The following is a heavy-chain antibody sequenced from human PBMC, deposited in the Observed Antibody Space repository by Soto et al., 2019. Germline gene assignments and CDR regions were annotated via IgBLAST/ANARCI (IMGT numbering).Heavy chain of an antibody. CDR3: ARDNYDSSGPPDY. J-gene: IGHJ4*02. V-gene: IGHV4-34*01. D-gene: IGHD3-22*01. Sequence: QVQLQQWGAGLLKPSETLSLTCAVYGGSFSGYYWSWIRQPPGKGLEWIGEINHSGSTNYNPSLKSPDTISVDTSKNQFSLKLSSVTAADTAVYYCARDNYDSSGPPDYWGQGTLVPVSS. CDR2: INHSGST. CDR1: GGSFSGYY.